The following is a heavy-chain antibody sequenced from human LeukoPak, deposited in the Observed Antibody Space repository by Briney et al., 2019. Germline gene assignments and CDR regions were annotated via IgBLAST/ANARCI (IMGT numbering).Heavy chain of an antibody. J-gene: IGHJ5*02. Sequence: ASVKVSCKASGYTFTSYGISWVRQAPGQGLEWVGGIVPIFGTANYAQKVQGRVPITTDESTSTAYMELSSLRSEDTAVYYCARDQRLYNWFDPWGQGTLVTVSS. CDR2: IVPIFGTA. D-gene: IGHD3-16*01. CDR3: ARDQRLYNWFDP. V-gene: IGHV1-69*05. CDR1: GYTFTSYG.